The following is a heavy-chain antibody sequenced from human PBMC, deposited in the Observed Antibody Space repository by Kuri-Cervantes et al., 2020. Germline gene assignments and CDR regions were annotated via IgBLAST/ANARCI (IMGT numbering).Heavy chain of an antibody. CDR1: GFTFDDYA. Sequence: SLKISCAASGFTFDDYAMHWVRQAPGKGLEWVIGISWNSGRIGYADSVEGRFTISRDNAKNSLYLQMNSLRAEDTALYYCAKEVNPHRWLVHGDAFDIWGQGTMVTVSS. V-gene: IGHV3-9*01. CDR2: ISWNSGRI. CDR3: AKEVNPHRWLVHGDAFDI. J-gene: IGHJ3*02. D-gene: IGHD6-19*01.